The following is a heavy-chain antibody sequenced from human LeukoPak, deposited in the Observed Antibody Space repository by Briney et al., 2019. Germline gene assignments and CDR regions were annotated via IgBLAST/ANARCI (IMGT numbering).Heavy chain of an antibody. V-gene: IGHV5-51*01. CDR2: IYPGDSET. D-gene: IGHD6-13*01. CDR1: GYSFTSYW. Sequence: GESLKISCKGSGYSFTSYWTGWVRQMPGTSLEWMGIIYPGDSETRYSPSFQGQVTISADKSISTAYLQWSSLKASDTAIYYCARRAVAAADYWGQGTLVTVSS. CDR3: ARRAVAAADY. J-gene: IGHJ4*02.